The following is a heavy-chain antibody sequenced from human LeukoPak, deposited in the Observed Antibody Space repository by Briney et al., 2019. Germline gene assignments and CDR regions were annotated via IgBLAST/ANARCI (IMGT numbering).Heavy chain of an antibody. J-gene: IGHJ4*02. D-gene: IGHD3-3*01. CDR1: GYTFTNYY. CDR2: INPSGGST. Sequence: ASVKVSCKASGYTFTNYYMHWVRQAPGQGLEWMGLINPSGGSTSYAQKFQGRVTITRDTSTSTVYMELNSLRSEDTAVYYCARKYYDLSDYWGQGTLVTVSS. CDR3: ARKYYDLSDY. V-gene: IGHV1-46*01.